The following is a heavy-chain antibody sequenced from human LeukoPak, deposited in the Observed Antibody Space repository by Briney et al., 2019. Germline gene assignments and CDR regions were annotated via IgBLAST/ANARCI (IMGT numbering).Heavy chain of an antibody. CDR1: GFIFSDYA. D-gene: IGHD3-10*01. V-gene: IGHV3-23*01. CDR3: AKGGVYDWFDP. CDR2: ITGRAGSV. J-gene: IGHJ5*02. Sequence: PGGSLRLSCAASGFIFSDYAMSWVRQAPGRGLEWVSTITGRAGSVYYADSVKGRFTISRDNSKNTLYLQMNSLRAEDTAVYYCAKGGVYDWFDPWGQGTLVTVSS.